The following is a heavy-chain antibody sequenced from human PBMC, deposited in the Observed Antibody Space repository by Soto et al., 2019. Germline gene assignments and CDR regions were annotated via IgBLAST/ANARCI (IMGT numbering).Heavy chain of an antibody. CDR1: GYTFTSYG. Sequence: SVKVSCKASGYTFTSYGISWVRQAPGQGLEWMGRIIPILGIANYAQKFQGRVTITADKSTSTAYMELSSLRSEDTAVYYCARDNWNSPLDYWGQGTLVTVSS. D-gene: IGHD1-7*01. CDR3: ARDNWNSPLDY. J-gene: IGHJ4*02. CDR2: IIPILGIA. V-gene: IGHV1-69*04.